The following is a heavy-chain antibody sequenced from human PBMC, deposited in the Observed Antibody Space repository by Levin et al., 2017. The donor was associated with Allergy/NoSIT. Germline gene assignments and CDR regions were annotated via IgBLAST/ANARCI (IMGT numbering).Heavy chain of an antibody. J-gene: IGHJ6*02. CDR3: ARSPASGYYFEYGMDV. D-gene: IGHD3-22*01. Sequence: GGSLRLSCAASGFTFSSYWMSWVRQAPGKGLEWVANIKQDGSEKYYVDSVKGRFTISRDNAKNSLYLQMNSLRAEDTAVYYCARSPASGYYFEYGMDVWGQGTTVTVSS. CDR1: GFTFSSYW. V-gene: IGHV3-7*01. CDR2: IKQDGSEK.